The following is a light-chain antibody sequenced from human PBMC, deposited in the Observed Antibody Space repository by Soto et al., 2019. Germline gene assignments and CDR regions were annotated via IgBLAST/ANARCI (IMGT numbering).Light chain of an antibody. CDR3: QQANSFPLT. CDR1: QGISSW. CDR2: AAY. V-gene: IGKV1D-12*01. Sequence: DIQMTQSPSSVSASVVDRVTITCRASQGISSWLAWYQKKPGKAPTLLIYAAYSLQRGVPSRFSGSGSGTEFTLTISSLQPEDFATYYCQQANSFPLTFGGGTKVEIK. J-gene: IGKJ4*01.